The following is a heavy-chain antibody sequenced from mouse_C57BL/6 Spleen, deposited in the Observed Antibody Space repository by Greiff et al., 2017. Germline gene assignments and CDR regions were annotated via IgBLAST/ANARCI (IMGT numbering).Heavy chain of an antibody. J-gene: IGHJ2*01. CDR2: ISYDGSN. CDR3: ARGDGDSFDY. CDR1: GYSITSGYY. V-gene: IGHV3-6*01. D-gene: IGHD1-1*02. Sequence: EVQVVESGPGLVKPSQSLSLTCSVTGYSITSGYYWNWIRQFPGNKLEWMGYISYDGSNNYNPSLKNRISITRDTSKNQFFLKLNSVTTENTATHYCARGDGDSFDYWGQGTTLTVSS.